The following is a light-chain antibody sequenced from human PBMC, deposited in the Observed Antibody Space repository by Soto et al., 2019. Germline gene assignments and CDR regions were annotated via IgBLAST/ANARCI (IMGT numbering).Light chain of an antibody. J-gene: IGLJ1*01. CDR1: SSDVGGYNY. CDR3: DSYTSGSSYV. V-gene: IGLV2-14*01. Sequence: QSALTQPASVSGSPGQSITISCTGTSSDVGGYNYVSWYQQHPGKAPKLMIYDVSXRPXGVSDRFSGSKSGNTASLTISGXXXXXXXDYYCDSYTSGSSYVFGTGTKLTVL. CDR2: DVS.